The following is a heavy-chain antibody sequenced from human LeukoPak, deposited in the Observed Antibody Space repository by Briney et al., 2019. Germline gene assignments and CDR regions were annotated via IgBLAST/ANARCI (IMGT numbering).Heavy chain of an antibody. V-gene: IGHV3-66*02. J-gene: IGHJ4*02. CDR2: IYSGGST. Sequence: GGSLRLSCAASGFTVSTGYINWVRPAPGKGLEWVSVIYSGGSTYYADSVKGRFTISRDYSENTLYLQMDSLRVEDTAVYYCARGRFLDNWGQGALVTVSS. CDR1: GFTVSTGY. CDR3: ARGRFLDN. D-gene: IGHD3-3*01.